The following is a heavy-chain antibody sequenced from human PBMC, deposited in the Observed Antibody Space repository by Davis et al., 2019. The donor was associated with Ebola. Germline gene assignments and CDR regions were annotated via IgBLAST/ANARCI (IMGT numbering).Heavy chain of an antibody. V-gene: IGHV1-18*04. Sequence: ASVKVSCKASGYTFTGYYMHWVRQAPGQGLEWMGWISAYNGNTNYAQKLQGRVTMTTDTSTSTAYMELRSLRSDDTAVYYCARAEGSSSWYVGWLDNWFDPWGQGTLVTVSS. CDR3: ARAEGSSSWYVGWLDNWFDP. D-gene: IGHD6-13*01. J-gene: IGHJ5*02. CDR2: ISAYNGNT. CDR1: GYTFTGYY.